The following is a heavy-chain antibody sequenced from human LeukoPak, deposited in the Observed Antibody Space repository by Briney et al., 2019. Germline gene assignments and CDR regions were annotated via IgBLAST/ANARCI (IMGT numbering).Heavy chain of an antibody. Sequence: PSETLSLTCAVYGGSFSGYYWSWIRQPPGKGLEWIGEINHSGSTNYNPSLKSRVTISVDTSKNQFSLKLSSVTAADTAVYYCARPRGYDSPYSFDYWGQGTLVTVSS. D-gene: IGHD5-12*01. CDR3: ARPRGYDSPYSFDY. CDR2: INHSGST. CDR1: GGSFSGYY. J-gene: IGHJ4*02. V-gene: IGHV4-34*01.